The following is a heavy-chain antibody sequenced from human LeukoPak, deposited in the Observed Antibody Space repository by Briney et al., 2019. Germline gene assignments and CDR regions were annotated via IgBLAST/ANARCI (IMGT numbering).Heavy chain of an antibody. V-gene: IGHV4-59*12. CDR1: GGSISSYY. Sequence: SETLSLTCTVSGGSISSYYWSWIRQPPGTGLEWIGYIYYSGSTNYHPSLKSRVTISVDTSKNQFSLKLSSVTAADTAVYYCARDGGNEEFDYWGQGTLVTVSS. CDR2: IYYSGST. CDR3: ARDGGNEEFDY. J-gene: IGHJ4*02. D-gene: IGHD1-1*01.